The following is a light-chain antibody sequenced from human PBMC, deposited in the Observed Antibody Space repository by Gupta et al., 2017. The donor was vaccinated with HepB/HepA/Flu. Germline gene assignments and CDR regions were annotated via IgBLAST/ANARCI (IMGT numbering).Light chain of an antibody. CDR1: QSISSY. V-gene: IGKV1-39*01. Sequence: DIQMAQSPSSLSASVRDRVTITCRASQSISSYLNWYQQKPGKAPKLLIYAASTLQSGVPSRFSGSGSGTDFTLTISRLQPEDFATYYCQQSDRTPNTFGQGTKLEI. CDR3: QQSDRTPNT. J-gene: IGKJ2*01. CDR2: AAS.